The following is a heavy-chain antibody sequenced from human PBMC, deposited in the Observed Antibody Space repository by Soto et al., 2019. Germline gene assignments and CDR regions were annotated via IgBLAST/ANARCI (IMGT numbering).Heavy chain of an antibody. J-gene: IGHJ4*02. CDR2: IYYSGST. D-gene: IGHD3-22*01. V-gene: IGHV4-59*01. CDR3: ARYYYYDSSGYYYGFYYFTS. CDR1: DGSISRYY. Sequence: PLRNVSLTCTVSDGSISRYYLGWIRQPPGKGLEWIGYIYYSGSTNYNPSLKSRLTISVDTSKNQFSLKLSSVTAADTPVYYCARYYYYDSSGYYYGFYYFTSWGQGTLVPVSP.